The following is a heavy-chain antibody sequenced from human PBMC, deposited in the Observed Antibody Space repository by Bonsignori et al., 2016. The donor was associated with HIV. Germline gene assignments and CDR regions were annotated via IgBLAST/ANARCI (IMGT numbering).Heavy chain of an antibody. CDR2: ISAYNGDT. V-gene: IGHV1-18*01. Sequence: WVRQAPGQGLEWMGWISAYNGDTKYTQKLQGRVTMTTDTSTSTAYMELRSLRSDDTAVYYCARDASYYYDSSGYYIFDYWGQGTLVTVSS. D-gene: IGHD3-22*01. J-gene: IGHJ4*02. CDR3: ARDASYYYDSSGYYIFDY.